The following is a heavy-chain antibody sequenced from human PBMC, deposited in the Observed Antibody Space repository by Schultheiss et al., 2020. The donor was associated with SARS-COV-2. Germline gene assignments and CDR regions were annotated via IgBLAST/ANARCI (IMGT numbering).Heavy chain of an antibody. CDR1: GYSISSGYY. J-gene: IGHJ6*03. CDR3: ARASPLVYPPEYYYMDV. Sequence: SQTLSLTCAVSGYSISSGYYWGWIRQPPGKGLEWVGEINHSGSTNYNPSLKSRVTISVDTSKNQFSLKLSSVTAADTAVYYCARASPLVYPPEYYYMDVWGRGTTVTVSS. V-gene: IGHV4-38-2*01. CDR2: INHSGST. D-gene: IGHD3-16*01.